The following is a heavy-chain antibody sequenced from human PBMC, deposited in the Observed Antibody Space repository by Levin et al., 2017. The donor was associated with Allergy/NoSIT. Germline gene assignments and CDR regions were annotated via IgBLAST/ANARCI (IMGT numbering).Heavy chain of an antibody. D-gene: IGHD3-22*01. V-gene: IGHV3-23*01. Sequence: GESLKISCAASGFTFSSYAMSWVRQAPGKGLEWVSAISGSGGSTYYADSVKGRFTISRDNSKNTLYLQMNSLRAEDTAVYYCAKVLYYYDSSGDQDLYYFDYWGQGTLVTVSS. CDR1: GFTFSSYA. CDR3: AKVLYYYDSSGDQDLYYFDY. J-gene: IGHJ4*02. CDR2: ISGSGGST.